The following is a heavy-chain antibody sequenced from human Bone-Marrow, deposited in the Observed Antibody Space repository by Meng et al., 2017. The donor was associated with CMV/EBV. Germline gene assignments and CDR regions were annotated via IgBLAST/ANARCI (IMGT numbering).Heavy chain of an antibody. J-gene: IGHJ6*01. CDR2: ISSSSSYI. CDR3: ARLSFEQLGGGGFYYYYYGMDV. CDR1: GFTFSSYS. D-gene: IGHD6-6*01. V-gene: IGHV3-21*01. Sequence: GESLKISCAASGFTFSSYSMNWVRQAPGKGLEWVSSISSSSSYIYYADSVKGRFTISRDNAKNSLYLQMNSLRAEDTAVYYCARLSFEQLGGGGFYYYYYGMDVWGQGTMVTGSS.